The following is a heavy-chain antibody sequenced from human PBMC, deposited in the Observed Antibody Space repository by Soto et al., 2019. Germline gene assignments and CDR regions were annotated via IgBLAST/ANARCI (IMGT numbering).Heavy chain of an antibody. CDR3: VRDVESPGISGSWGAFDI. V-gene: IGHV4-4*07. CDR2: IHSSGNT. CDR1: GGSIRNYF. Sequence: QVQLQESGPGLVKPSETLSLICTVSGGSIRNYFWTWIRQPAGKGLEWIGRIHSSGNTVYNASLKSRVTMSIDMSKNQFSLKLSSMTAADTAVYYCVRDVESPGISGSWGAFDIWGQGTVVTVSS. D-gene: IGHD1-20*01. J-gene: IGHJ3*02.